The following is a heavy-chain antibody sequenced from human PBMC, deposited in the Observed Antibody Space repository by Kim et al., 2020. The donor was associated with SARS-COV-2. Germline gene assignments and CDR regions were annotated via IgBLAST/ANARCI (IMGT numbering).Heavy chain of an antibody. D-gene: IGHD2-21*02. V-gene: IGHV4-31*02. J-gene: IGHJ2*01. Sequence: RRVTISVDTSKNQFSLKLSSVTAADTAVYYCARDGWAYCGGDCYQGYFDLWGRGTLVTVSS. CDR3: ARDGWAYCGGDCYQGYFDL.